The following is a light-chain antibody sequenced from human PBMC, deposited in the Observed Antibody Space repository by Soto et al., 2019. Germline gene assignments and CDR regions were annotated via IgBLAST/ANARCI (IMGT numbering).Light chain of an antibody. CDR1: QSISVY. CDR3: QQSYSTPPWT. V-gene: IGKV1-39*01. Sequence: DLQMTQSPSSLSASVGDRVTITCRASQSISVYLNWYQQKPGKAPKLLIYAASSLQSGVPSRFSGSGSGTDFTLTISSLQPEDFATYYCQQSYSTPPWTFGQGTKVDIK. J-gene: IGKJ1*01. CDR2: AAS.